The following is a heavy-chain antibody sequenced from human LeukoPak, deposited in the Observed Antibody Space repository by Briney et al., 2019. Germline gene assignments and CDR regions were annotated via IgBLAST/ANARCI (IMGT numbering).Heavy chain of an antibody. D-gene: IGHD3-10*01. CDR2: ISSTSDHK. V-gene: IGHV3-21*01. CDR3: ARVRDTSGHPYYYHHYMDV. CDR1: GFTFNLYT. Sequence: TGGSLRLSCAASGFTFNLYTITWVRQAPGKGLEWVSSISSTSDHKYYADSVKGRFTISRDNAKNSLYLQMNGLRAEDTAVYHCARVRDTSGHPYYYHHYMDVWGKGTTVTVSS. J-gene: IGHJ6*03.